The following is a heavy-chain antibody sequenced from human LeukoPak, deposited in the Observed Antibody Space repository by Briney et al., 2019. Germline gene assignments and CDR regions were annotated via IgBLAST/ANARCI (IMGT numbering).Heavy chain of an antibody. V-gene: IGHV3-30-3*01. J-gene: IGHJ4*02. CDR1: GFTFSSYA. D-gene: IGHD6-13*01. CDR3: ARDNSRVTQKKLRYFDY. Sequence: PGGSLRLSCAASGFTFSSYAMHWVRQAPGKGLEWVAVISHDGSNKYYADSVKGRFTISRDNSKNTLYLQMNSLRAEDTAVYYCARDNSRVTQKKLRYFDYWGQGTLVTVSS. CDR2: ISHDGSNK.